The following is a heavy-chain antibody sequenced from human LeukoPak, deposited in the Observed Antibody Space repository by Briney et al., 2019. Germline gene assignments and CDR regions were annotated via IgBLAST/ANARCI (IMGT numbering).Heavy chain of an antibody. CDR1: GFTFSSYW. V-gene: IGHV3-74*01. CDR2: INTDGSST. J-gene: IGHJ4*02. CDR3: ARDLYRIVVVPHYFDY. D-gene: IGHD3-22*01. Sequence: GGSLRLSCAASGFTFSSYWIHWVRQAPGKGLVWVSRINTDGSSTGYADSVKGRFTISRDNAKNSLYLQMNSLRAEDTAVYYCARDLYRIVVVPHYFDYWGQGTLVTVSS.